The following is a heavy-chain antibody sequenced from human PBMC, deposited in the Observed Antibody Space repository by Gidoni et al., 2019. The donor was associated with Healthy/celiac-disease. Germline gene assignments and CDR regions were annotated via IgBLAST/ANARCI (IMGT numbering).Heavy chain of an antibody. CDR1: AFTFSSYS. D-gene: IGHD3-3*01. Sequence: QVQLVESGGGVVQPGRSLRLSCAASAFTFSSYSKPWVGQAPGKGMEWVAVIWYDGSNKDYADSVKGRFTISRDNSKNTLYLQMNSLRAEDTAVYYCARDVKNDFWSGYYSGYYYYGMDVWGQGTTVTVSS. CDR2: IWYDGSNK. V-gene: IGHV3-33*01. J-gene: IGHJ6*02. CDR3: ARDVKNDFWSGYYSGYYYYGMDV.